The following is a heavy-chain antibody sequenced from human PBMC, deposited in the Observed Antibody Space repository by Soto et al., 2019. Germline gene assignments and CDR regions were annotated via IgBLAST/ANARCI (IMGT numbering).Heavy chain of an antibody. CDR3: TTEGPYYFDY. Sequence: GGSLRLSCAASGFSFSNAWMTWVRQAPGKGLEWVGHIKSKTDGGTTDYASPVEGRFTISRDDSKNTLYLQMDSLKTEDTAVYYCTTEGPYYFDYWGQG. CDR2: IKSKTDGGTT. J-gene: IGHJ4*02. V-gene: IGHV3-15*01. CDR1: GFSFSNAW.